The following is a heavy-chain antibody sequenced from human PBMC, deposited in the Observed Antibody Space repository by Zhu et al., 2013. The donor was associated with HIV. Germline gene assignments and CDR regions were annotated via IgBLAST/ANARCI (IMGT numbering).Heavy chain of an antibody. CDR2: IIPIFGTA. J-gene: IGHJ6*02. CDR1: GGTFSSYA. Sequence: QVQLVQSGAEVKKPGSSVKVSCKASGGTFSSYAISWVRQAPGQGLEWMGGIIPIFGTANYAQKFQGRVTITADESTSTAYMELSSLRSEDTAVYYCARPGGIVVVPAAIFRPYYYGMDVWGQGTTVTVSS. V-gene: IGHV1-69*01. D-gene: IGHD2-2*02. CDR3: ARPGGIVVVPAAIFRPYYYGMDV.